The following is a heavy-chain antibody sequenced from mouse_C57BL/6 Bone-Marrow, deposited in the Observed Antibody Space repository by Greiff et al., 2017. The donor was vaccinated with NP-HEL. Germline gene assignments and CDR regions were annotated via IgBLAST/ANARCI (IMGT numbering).Heavy chain of an antibody. CDR1: GYTFTSYW. V-gene: IGHV1-64*01. Sequence: QVQLQQPGAELVKPGASVKLSCKASGYTFTSYWMHWVKQRPGQGLEWIGMIHPNSGSTNSNEKFKSKATLPVDKSSSTAYMQLSSLTSEDSAVYYCLYGYDGYYFDYWGQGTTLTVSS. CDR3: LYGYDGYYFDY. J-gene: IGHJ2*01. D-gene: IGHD2-2*01. CDR2: IHPNSGST.